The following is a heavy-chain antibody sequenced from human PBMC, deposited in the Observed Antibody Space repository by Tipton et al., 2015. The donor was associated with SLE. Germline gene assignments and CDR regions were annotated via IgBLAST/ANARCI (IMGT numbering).Heavy chain of an antibody. CDR3: ARAGTSGWFVDF. Sequence: SLRLSCAASGFIFRNYAMHWLRQAPGKGLEWVAVIPDDGSNDLYADSMKGRFTTSRDNSKNTLYLRMNSLRSEDTAVFYCARAGTSGWFVDFWGQGTLVTVSS. V-gene: IGHV3-30*04. CDR2: IPDDGSND. D-gene: IGHD6-19*01. CDR1: GFIFRNYA. J-gene: IGHJ4*02.